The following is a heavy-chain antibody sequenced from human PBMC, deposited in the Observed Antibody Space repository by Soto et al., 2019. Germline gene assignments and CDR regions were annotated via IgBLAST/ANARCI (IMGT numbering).Heavy chain of an antibody. CDR3: ARDPPPPDY. V-gene: IGHV1-18*01. Sequence: QVQLVQSGAEVKKPGASVKVSCKASGYTFASYAISWMRQAPGQELEWMGWISAYNGNTNYAQKLQGRVTMTTDTSTRTAYMELRSLRSDVTAVYYCARDPPPPDYWGQGTLVTVSS. CDR2: ISAYNGNT. J-gene: IGHJ4*02. CDR1: GYTFASYA.